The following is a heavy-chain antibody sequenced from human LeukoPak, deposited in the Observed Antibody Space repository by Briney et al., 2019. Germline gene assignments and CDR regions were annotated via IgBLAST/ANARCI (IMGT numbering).Heavy chain of an antibody. J-gene: IGHJ4*02. D-gene: IGHD1-26*01. Sequence: SETLSLTCTVSGGSISSSSYYWGWIRQPPGKGLEWIGNIYYSGSTYYNPSLKSRVTISVDTSKKQLSLRLSSVTAADTAVYYCARSGSGSWSHWGQGTLVTASS. CDR2: IYYSGST. CDR1: GGSISSSSYY. CDR3: ARSGSGSWSH. V-gene: IGHV4-39*07.